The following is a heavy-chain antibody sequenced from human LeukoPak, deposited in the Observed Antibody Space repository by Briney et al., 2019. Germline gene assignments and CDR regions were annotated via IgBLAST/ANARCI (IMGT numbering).Heavy chain of an antibody. D-gene: IGHD6-19*01. Sequence: SETLSLTCTVSGGSISSSSYYWGWIRQPPGKGLVWIGSIYYSGSTYYNPSLKSRVTISVDTSKNQFSLKLSSVTAADTAVYYCARHLVEQWLFAYYYYGMDVWGQGTTVTVSS. J-gene: IGHJ6*02. CDR1: GGSISSSSYY. V-gene: IGHV4-39*01. CDR2: IYYSGST. CDR3: ARHLVEQWLFAYYYYGMDV.